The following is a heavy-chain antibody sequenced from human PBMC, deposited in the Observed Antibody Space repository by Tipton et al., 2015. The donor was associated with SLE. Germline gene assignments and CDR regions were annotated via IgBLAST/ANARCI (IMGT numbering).Heavy chain of an antibody. Sequence: SLRLSCAVSGFTFSDYAMTWVRQAPGKGLEWVSGISGSGTTTHYADSVKGRITMSRDNSKNTLYLQMNSLRAEDTAVYYCAKAVVTATGGDYWGQGTLVTVSS. CDR3: AKAVVTATGGDY. CDR1: GFTFSDYA. J-gene: IGHJ4*02. V-gene: IGHV3-23*01. CDR2: ISGSGTTT. D-gene: IGHD2-21*02.